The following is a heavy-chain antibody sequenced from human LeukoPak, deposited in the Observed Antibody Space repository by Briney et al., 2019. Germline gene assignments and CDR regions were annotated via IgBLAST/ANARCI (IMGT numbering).Heavy chain of an antibody. CDR3: ARGGSGIAARLYYFDY. J-gene: IGHJ4*02. V-gene: IGHV4-4*02. Sequence: PSETLSLTCAVSGGSISSSNWWSWVRPPPGKGLEWIGEIYHSGCTNYNPSLKSRVTISVDKSKNQFSLKLSSVTAADTAVYYCARGGSGIAARLYYFDYWGQGTLVTVSS. CDR2: IYHSGCT. D-gene: IGHD6-6*01. CDR1: GGSISSSNW.